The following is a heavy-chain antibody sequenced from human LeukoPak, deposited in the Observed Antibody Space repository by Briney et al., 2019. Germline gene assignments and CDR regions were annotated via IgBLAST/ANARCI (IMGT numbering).Heavy chain of an antibody. V-gene: IGHV1-24*01. CDR3: ATVKVYYYDSSGHQGGSHAFDI. CDR1: GYTLTELS. D-gene: IGHD3-22*01. J-gene: IGHJ3*02. CDR2: FDPEDGET. Sequence: ASVKVSCKVSGYTLTELSMHWVRQAPGKGLEWMGGFDPEDGETIYAQKFQGRVTMTEDTSTDTAYMELSSLRSEDTAVYYCATVKVYYYDSSGHQGGSHAFDIWGRGTMVTVSS.